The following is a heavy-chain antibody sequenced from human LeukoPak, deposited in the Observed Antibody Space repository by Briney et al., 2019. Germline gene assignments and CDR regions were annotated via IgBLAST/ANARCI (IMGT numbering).Heavy chain of an antibody. V-gene: IGHV1-18*01. Sequence: ASVKVSCKASGYTFTSYGISWVRQAPGQGLERMGWISGDNGNTNYAQKLQGRVTMTTDTSTSTAYMELRSLRSGDTAVYYCARDCDRSGYYCYWGQGTLVTVSS. J-gene: IGHJ4*02. CDR3: ARDCDRSGYYCY. CDR1: GYTFTSYG. D-gene: IGHD3-22*01. CDR2: ISGDNGNT.